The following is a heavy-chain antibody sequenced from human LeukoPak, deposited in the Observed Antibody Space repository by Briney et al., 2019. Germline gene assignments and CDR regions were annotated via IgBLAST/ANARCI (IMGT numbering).Heavy chain of an antibody. J-gene: IGHJ6*03. D-gene: IGHD3-16*01. CDR1: GVSMSSYS. CDR3: ARETSQKGAHYMDV. Sequence: SETLSLTCTVSGVSMSSYSWSWIRQPPGKGLEWIANIYYSGSTYYNPSLKTRVTISLDKSKNQFSLKLTSVTAADTAVYYCARETSQKGAHYMDVWGKGTTVTISS. CDR2: IYYSGST. V-gene: IGHV4-59*01.